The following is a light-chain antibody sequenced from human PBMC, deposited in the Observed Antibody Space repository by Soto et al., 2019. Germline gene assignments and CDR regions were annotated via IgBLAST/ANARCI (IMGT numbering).Light chain of an antibody. CDR1: SGHVGGYNY. Sequence: QTALTQPSSLSVPPGQPSTISCTVTSGHVGGYNYVSWYQQYPGKAPKLMIYHVSNRPSGVSDRFSGSKSGNSASLTISWLQAEDEADYYCSSYTPPSTYVFGTGTKVTVL. CDR2: HVS. J-gene: IGLJ1*01. V-gene: IGLV2-14*01. CDR3: SSYTPPSTYV.